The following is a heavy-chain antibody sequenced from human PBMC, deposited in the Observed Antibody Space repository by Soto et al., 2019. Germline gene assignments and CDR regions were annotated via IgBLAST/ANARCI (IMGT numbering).Heavy chain of an antibody. CDR1: GGFVTSGSYY. V-gene: IGHV4-34*01. Sequence: SETLSLTCAVYGGFVTSGSYYWSWIRQPPGKGLEWIGEMSHSGGTHFNPSLKSRVTISVDTSKNQFTLKMSSVTAADTALYYCSRVERGTATTVVDAFDIWGPGTMVTVSS. CDR2: MSHSGGT. D-gene: IGHD1-1*01. J-gene: IGHJ3*02. CDR3: SRVERGTATTVVDAFDI.